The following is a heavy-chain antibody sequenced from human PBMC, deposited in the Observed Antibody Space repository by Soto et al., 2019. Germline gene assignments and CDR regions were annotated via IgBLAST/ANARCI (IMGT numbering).Heavy chain of an antibody. V-gene: IGHV3-30-3*01. CDR1: GFTFRSYS. CDR3: AKDRRAGGNSAFYFDF. CDR2: ISYDGSNK. J-gene: IGHJ4*02. D-gene: IGHD3-16*01. Sequence: GGSLRLSCAASGFTFRSYSMDWVRQAPGKGLEWVAVISYDGSNKYYADSVKGRFTISRDNSHNTLYLQVHSLTAEDTAVYYCAKDRRAGGNSAFYFDFWGQGAQVTVSS.